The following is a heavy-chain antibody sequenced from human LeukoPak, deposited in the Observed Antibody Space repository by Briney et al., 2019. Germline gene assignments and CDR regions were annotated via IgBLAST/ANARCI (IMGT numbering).Heavy chain of an antibody. D-gene: IGHD3-3*01. Sequence: PGGSLRLSCAASGFTFSSYSMNWVRQAPGKGLEWVSSISSSSSYIYYADSVKGRFTISRDNAKNSLYLQMNSLRAEDTAVYYCAKGPITIFSRRWFDPWGQGTLVTVSS. CDR1: GFTFSSYS. CDR3: AKGPITIFSRRWFDP. V-gene: IGHV3-21*01. CDR2: ISSSSSYI. J-gene: IGHJ5*02.